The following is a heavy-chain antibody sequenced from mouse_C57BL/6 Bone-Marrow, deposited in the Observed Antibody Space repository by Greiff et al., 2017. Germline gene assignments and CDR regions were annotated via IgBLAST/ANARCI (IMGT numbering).Heavy chain of an antibody. Sequence: VQLQQSGAELVKPGASVQMSCKASGYTFTTYPIEWMQQNPGKSLKWIGNFHPYNDDTKYNEKFKGKATLTVEKSSSTVYLELSRLTSDDSAVYDCERRGNDRGSMDYWGQGNSVTVST. CDR3: ERRGNDRGSMDY. D-gene: IGHD2-2*01. CDR2: FHPYNDDT. V-gene: IGHV1-47*01. J-gene: IGHJ4*01. CDR1: GYTFTTYP.